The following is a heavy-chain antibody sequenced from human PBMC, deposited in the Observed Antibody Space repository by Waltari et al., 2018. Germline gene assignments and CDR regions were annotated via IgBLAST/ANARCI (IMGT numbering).Heavy chain of an antibody. CDR1: GDSISSSVYY. CDR3: ARSVGGSADY. D-gene: IGHD1-26*01. CDR2: LRYSGRS. V-gene: IGHV4-39*01. J-gene: IGHJ4*02. Sequence: QLQLQESGPGLVKPSETLSLTCSVSGDSISSSVYYWGWIRQPPGKGLEWIGSLRYSGRSYYNPSLESRVTISVDTSQNQFSLKLNSVTAADSAVYYCARSVGGSADYWGQGTLVSVSS.